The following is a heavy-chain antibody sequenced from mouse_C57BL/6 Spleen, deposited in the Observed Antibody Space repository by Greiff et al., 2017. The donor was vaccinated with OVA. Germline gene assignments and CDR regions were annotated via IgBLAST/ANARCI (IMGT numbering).Heavy chain of an antibody. Sequence: VKLMESGAELERPGTSVKVSCKASGYAFTNYLIEWVKQRPGQGLEWIGVINPGSGGTNYNEKFKGKATLTADKSSSTAYMQLSSLTSEDSAVYFCARQRIYYDYDGYAMDYWGQGTSVTVSS. V-gene: IGHV1-54*01. CDR3: ARQRIYYDYDGYAMDY. D-gene: IGHD2-4*01. J-gene: IGHJ4*01. CDR2: INPGSGGT. CDR1: GYAFTNYL.